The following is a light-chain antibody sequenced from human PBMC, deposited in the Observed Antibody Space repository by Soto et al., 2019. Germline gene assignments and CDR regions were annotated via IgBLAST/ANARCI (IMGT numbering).Light chain of an antibody. CDR1: QSVSSN. CDR3: QQYHNWTIT. CDR2: DAS. J-gene: IGKJ5*01. Sequence: EIVMTQSPATLSVSPGERATFSCWASQSVSSNLAWYQQKPGQAPRVLIYDASTRATGIPARFSGSGSGTDFNLTISGLQPEDFAVYACQQYHNWTITFGQGTRVDIK. V-gene: IGKV3D-15*01.